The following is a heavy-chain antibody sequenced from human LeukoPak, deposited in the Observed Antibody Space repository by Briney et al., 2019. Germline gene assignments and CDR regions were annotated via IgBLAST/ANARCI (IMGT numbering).Heavy chain of an antibody. Sequence: SETLSLTCAVYGGSFSGYYWSWIRQPPGKGLEWIGEINHSGSTNYNPSLKSRVTISVDTSKNQFSLKLSSVTAADTAVYYCASFFGVAPAFDYWGQGTLVTVSS. CDR2: INHSGST. D-gene: IGHD3-3*01. V-gene: IGHV4-34*01. CDR1: GGSFSGYY. CDR3: ASFFGVAPAFDY. J-gene: IGHJ4*02.